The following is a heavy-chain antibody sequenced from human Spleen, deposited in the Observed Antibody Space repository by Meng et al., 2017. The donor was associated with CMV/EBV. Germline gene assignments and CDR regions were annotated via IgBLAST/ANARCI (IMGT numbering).Heavy chain of an antibody. J-gene: IGHJ4*02. Sequence: GGSLRLSCAASGFTVSSNYMSWVRQAPGKGLEWVSHISSSGRTKYYADSVEGRFTISRDNARNSLDVQMNNLRAEDTAVYYCARGGYSYGSLDYWGQGTLVTVSS. D-gene: IGHD5-18*01. V-gene: IGHV3-11*01. CDR2: ISSSGRTK. CDR1: GFTVSSNY. CDR3: ARGGYSYGSLDY.